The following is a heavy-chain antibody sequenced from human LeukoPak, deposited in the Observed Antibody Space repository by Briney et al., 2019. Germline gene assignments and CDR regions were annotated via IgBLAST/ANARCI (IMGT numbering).Heavy chain of an antibody. CDR2: IFHSGST. V-gene: IGHV4-38-2*01. CDR3: ARHAVGAIDDYYYYYMDV. CDR1: GYSISSGYY. D-gene: IGHD1-26*01. J-gene: IGHJ6*03. Sequence: SETLSLTCAVSGYSISSGYYWGWIRQPPGKGLEWIGSIFHSGSTYYNPSLKSRVTISVDTSKNQFSLKLSSVTAADTAVYYCARHAVGAIDDYYYYYMDVWGKGTTVTVSS.